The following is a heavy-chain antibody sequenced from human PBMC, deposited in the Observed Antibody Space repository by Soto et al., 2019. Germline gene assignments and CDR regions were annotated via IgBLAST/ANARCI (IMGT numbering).Heavy chain of an antibody. D-gene: IGHD1-20*01. CDR1: GFTFDDYA. CDR3: VKSLNTDNWNPGYYYYYYGMDV. Sequence: GGSLRLSCAASGFTFDDYAMHWVRQAPGKGLEWVSGISWNSGSIGYADSVKGRFTISRDNAKNTLYLQMSSLRAEDTAVYYCVKSLNTDNWNPGYYYYYYGMDVWGQGTTVTVSS. CDR2: ISWNSGSI. V-gene: IGHV3-9*01. J-gene: IGHJ6*02.